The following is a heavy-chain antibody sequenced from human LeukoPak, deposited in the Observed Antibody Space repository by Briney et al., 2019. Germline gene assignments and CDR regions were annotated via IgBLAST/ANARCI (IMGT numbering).Heavy chain of an antibody. CDR3: ARDGLGYCSSTGCPNVFDP. CDR2: INPSGGST. J-gene: IGHJ5*02. Sequence: ASVKVSCKASGYTFTSYYMHWVRQAPGQGLEWMGIINPSGGSTSYAQKFQGRVTMTRDTSTSTVYMELSSLRSEDTAVYYCARDGLGYCSSTGCPNVFDPWGQGTLVTVSS. V-gene: IGHV1-46*03. CDR1: GYTFTSYY. D-gene: IGHD2-2*01.